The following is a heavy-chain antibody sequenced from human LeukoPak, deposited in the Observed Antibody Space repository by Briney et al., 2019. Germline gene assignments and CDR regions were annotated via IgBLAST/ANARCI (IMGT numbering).Heavy chain of an antibody. Sequence: ASVKVSCKASGYIFTDYYMHWVRQAPGQGLEWMGWINPKSGGRSYAQRFQGRVTMTRDTSISTAYMELSRLRSDDTAVYYCATGERLVPAAMWFDYWGQGTLVTVSS. J-gene: IGHJ4*02. CDR1: GYIFTDYY. CDR3: ATGERLVPAAMWFDY. V-gene: IGHV1-2*02. D-gene: IGHD2-2*01. CDR2: INPKSGGR.